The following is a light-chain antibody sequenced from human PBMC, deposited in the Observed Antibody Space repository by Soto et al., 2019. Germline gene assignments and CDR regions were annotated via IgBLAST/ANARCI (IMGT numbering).Light chain of an antibody. CDR2: AAY. CDR3: QQSYDMPWT. Sequence: DIQMTQSPSSLSASVGDTVTITCRASQSISSHLTWYQQKPGKAPKLLIYAAYNLQSGVPSRFSGSGSGTDFTLTISSLQPEDFAAYYCQQSYDMPWTFGQGTKVDIK. CDR1: QSISSH. J-gene: IGKJ1*01. V-gene: IGKV1-39*01.